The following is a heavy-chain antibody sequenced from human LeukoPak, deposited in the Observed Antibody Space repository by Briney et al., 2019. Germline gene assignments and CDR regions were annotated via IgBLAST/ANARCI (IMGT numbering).Heavy chain of an antibody. CDR2: ISSSGSAV. V-gene: IGHV3-48*03. Sequence: GGSLRLSCAASGFTFSNYEMNWVRQAPGKGLEWVSYISSSGSAVYYADSVKGRFTISRDNAKNSLFLQMNSLRDEDTAVYYCARDMYYGDYEIDYWGQGTLVTVSS. D-gene: IGHD4-17*01. CDR3: ARDMYYGDYEIDY. J-gene: IGHJ4*02. CDR1: GFTFSNYE.